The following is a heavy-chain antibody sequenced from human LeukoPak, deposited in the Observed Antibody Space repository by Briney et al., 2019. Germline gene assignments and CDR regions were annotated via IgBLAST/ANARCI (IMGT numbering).Heavy chain of an antibody. CDR1: GYSFSDYY. Sequence: GASVKVSCKASGYSFSDYYMHWVRPAPGQGLEWMGWINPKSGGTNYAQKFQGRVTMTRDTSISTASMELTSLRSDDTAVYYCARDRGGYCNGDSCSDAFDLWGQGTVVTVSS. CDR2: INPKSGGT. D-gene: IGHD2-15*01. J-gene: IGHJ3*01. V-gene: IGHV1-2*02. CDR3: ARDRGGYCNGDSCSDAFDL.